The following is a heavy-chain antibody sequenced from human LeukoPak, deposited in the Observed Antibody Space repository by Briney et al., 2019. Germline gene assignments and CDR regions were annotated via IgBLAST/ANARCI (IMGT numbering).Heavy chain of an antibody. CDR2: MNPNSGNT. J-gene: IGHJ5*02. CDR3: ARGSRRSWFDP. V-gene: IGHV1-8*01. CDR1: GYTFTSYD. Sequence: ASVKVSCKASGYTFTSYDINWVRQATGQGLEWMGWMNPNSGNTGYAQRFQGRVTMTRNTSLSTAYMELSSLRSEDTAVYYCARGSRRSWFDPWGQGTLVTVSS.